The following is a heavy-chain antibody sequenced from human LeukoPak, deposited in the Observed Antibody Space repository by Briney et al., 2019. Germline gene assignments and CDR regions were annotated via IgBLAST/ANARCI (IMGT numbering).Heavy chain of an antibody. CDR2: ISSSSSYI. CDR1: GFTFSSYS. V-gene: IGHV3-21*01. D-gene: IGHD5-12*01. Sequence: GGSLRLSCAASGFTFSSYSMNWVRQAPGKGLEWVSSISSSSSYIYYADSVKGRFTISRDNAKNSLYLQMNSLRAEDTAVYYCARDGGYDNHCYYYYMDVWGKGTTVTVSS. J-gene: IGHJ6*03. CDR3: ARDGGYDNHCYYYYMDV.